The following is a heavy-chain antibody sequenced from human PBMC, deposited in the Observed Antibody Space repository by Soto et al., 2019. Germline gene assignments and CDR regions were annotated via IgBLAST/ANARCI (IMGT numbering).Heavy chain of an antibody. J-gene: IGHJ4*02. CDR3: ARRTVPYYFDY. CDR2: IYYSGST. V-gene: IGHV4-59*08. Sequence: SETLSLTCTVSGGSISSYYWSWIRQPPGKGLEWIGYIYYSGSTNYNPSLKSRVTISVDTSKNQFSLKLSSVTAADTAVYYCARRTVPYYFDYWGQGTLVTVSS. CDR1: GGSISSYY. D-gene: IGHD4-4*01.